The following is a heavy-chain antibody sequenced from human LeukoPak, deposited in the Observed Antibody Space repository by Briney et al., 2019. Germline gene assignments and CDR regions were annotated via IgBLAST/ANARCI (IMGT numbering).Heavy chain of an antibody. CDR3: ARWTGIYLASYFDF. CDR2: VYPGDSET. J-gene: IGHJ4*02. D-gene: IGHD3-3*01. CDR1: GYSFSSYW. Sequence: GESLKISCEGSGYSFSSYWIGWVRQMPGKGLEWMGIVYPGDSETRYSPSFQGQATMSADKSINTAYLQWTSLKASDTAIYYCARWTGIYLASYFDFWGPGTLVTVSS. V-gene: IGHV5-51*01.